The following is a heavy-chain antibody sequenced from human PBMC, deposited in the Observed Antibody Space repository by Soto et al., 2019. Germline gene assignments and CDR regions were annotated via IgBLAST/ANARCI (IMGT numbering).Heavy chain of an antibody. V-gene: IGHV4-61*08. CDR3: ARDVIASPNDCDP. CDR2: VYYSGTT. Sequence: PSATLSLTCTVSGGSIDSGDYYWSWLRQPPGKGLEWIGYVYYSGTTNYNPFLMSRVTLSLDKSKNQFSLKMNSVTAADTAVYYCARDVIASPNDCDPWGQGTLV. D-gene: IGHD1-1*01. CDR1: GGSIDSGDYY. J-gene: IGHJ5*02.